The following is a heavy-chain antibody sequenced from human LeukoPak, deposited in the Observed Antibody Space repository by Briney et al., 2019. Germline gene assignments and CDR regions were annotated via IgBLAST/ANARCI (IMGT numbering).Heavy chain of an antibody. J-gene: IGHJ4*02. CDR2: ISGSGTNT. V-gene: IGHV3-23*01. Sequence: GVSLRLSCAASGFTFNSYAMSWVRQAPGKGLEWVSSISGSGTNTYYANSVKGRFTVYRDNSKNTLYLQVNNLRAEDTAVYYCAKHLGTHNFDYWGQGTLVTVSS. D-gene: IGHD3-10*01. CDR3: AKHLGTHNFDY. CDR1: GFTFNSYA.